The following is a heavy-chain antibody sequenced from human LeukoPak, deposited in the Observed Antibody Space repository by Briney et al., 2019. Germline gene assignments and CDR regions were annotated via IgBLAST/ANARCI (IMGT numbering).Heavy chain of an antibody. J-gene: IGHJ5*02. Sequence: SETLSLTCTVSGDSVSSGTYYWGWIRQPPGKGLEWIGIIYYSGSAYGLIYNDATTYYNPSLRSRLTISMDTSKNQFSLKLNSVTAADTAFYYCATITFYSSTGTPNWFDPWGQGTLVTVSS. D-gene: IGHD4-17*01. CDR3: ATITFYSSTGTPNWFDP. V-gene: IGHV4-39*07. CDR2: IYYSGSAYGLIYNDATT. CDR1: GDSVSSGTYY.